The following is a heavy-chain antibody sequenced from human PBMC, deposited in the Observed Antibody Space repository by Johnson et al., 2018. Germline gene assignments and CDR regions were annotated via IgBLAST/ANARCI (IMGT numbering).Heavy chain of an antibody. J-gene: IGHJ6*02. CDR3: ARISIAVAGIYGMDV. CDR1: GFTFSKDW. D-gene: IGHD6-19*01. CDR2: ISGDGGGT. Sequence: VQLQESGGGLVQPGGSLRLSCAASGFTFSKDWMHWVRQAPGKGLMWVSRISGDGGGTTYAASVKGRFTISRDNAKSTLYLQRNSLRAEDTAVYDCARISIAVAGIYGMDVWGQGTTVTVSS. V-gene: IGHV3-74*01.